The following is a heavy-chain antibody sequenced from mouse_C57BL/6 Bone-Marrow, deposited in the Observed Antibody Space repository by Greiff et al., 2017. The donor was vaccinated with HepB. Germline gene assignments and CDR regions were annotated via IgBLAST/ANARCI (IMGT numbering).Heavy chain of an antibody. CDR2: ISSGSSTI. CDR3: ARALRLYYAMDY. CDR1: GFTFSDYG. D-gene: IGHD2-12*01. Sequence: EVKLVESGGGLVKPGGSLKLSCAASGFTFSDYGMHWVRQAPEKGLEWVAYISSGSSTIYYADTVKGRFTISRDNAKNTLFLQMTSLRSEDTAMYYCARALRLYYAMDYWGQGTSVTVSS. J-gene: IGHJ4*01. V-gene: IGHV5-17*01.